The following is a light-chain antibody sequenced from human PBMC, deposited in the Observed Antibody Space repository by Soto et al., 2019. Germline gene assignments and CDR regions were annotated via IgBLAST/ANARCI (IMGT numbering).Light chain of an antibody. CDR3: QQYHGSSLT. J-gene: IGKJ1*01. CDR1: ESVHKW. V-gene: IGKV1-5*01. Sequence: DIQMTQSPPALPASVGDRVTITCRASESVHKWLAWYQQKAGKAPKVLIYDASTLETGVPSRFSGSGSGTEFALTISSLQPNDSATYFCQQYHGSSLTFAQGTKVEI. CDR2: DAS.